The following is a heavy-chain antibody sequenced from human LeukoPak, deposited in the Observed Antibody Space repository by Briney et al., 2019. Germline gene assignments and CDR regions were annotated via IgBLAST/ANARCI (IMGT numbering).Heavy chain of an antibody. CDR1: GFTFDDYA. CDR2: ISWNSGSI. V-gene: IGHV3-9*01. Sequence: GRSLRLSCAASGFTFDDYAMHWVRQAPGKGLEWVSGISWNSGSIGYADSVKGRFTISRDNAKNSLYLQMNSLRVEDTALYYCARGGSYNYGPFDYWGQGTLVTVSS. CDR3: ARGGSYNYGPFDY. D-gene: IGHD5-18*01. J-gene: IGHJ4*02.